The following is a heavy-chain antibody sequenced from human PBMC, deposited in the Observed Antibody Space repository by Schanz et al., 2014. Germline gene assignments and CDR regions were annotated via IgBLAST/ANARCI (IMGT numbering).Heavy chain of an antibody. J-gene: IGHJ2*01. CDR2: IFTDGRT. CDR3: ARNRGSGGQNWYFDL. Sequence: EVQLVESGGGLVQPGGSLRLSCAASGFSFSSYAMGWVRQARGKGLEWVSIIFTDGRTYYADSVKGRFTISRDNAKSSLYLQMNSLRADDTAVYYCARNRGSGGQNWYFDLWGRGTLVTVSS. V-gene: IGHV3-23*03. D-gene: IGHD1-26*01. CDR1: GFSFSSYA.